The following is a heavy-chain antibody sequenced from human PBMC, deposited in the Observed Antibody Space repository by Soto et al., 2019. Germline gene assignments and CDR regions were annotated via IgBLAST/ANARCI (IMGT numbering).Heavy chain of an antibody. CDR2: IYYSGST. CDR1: GGSISSGGYY. J-gene: IGHJ5*02. D-gene: IGHD4-17*01. V-gene: IGHV4-31*03. Sequence: SETLSLTCTVSGGSISSGGYYSSRIRQHPGKGLEWIGYIYYSGSTYYNPSLKSRVTISVDTSKNQFSLKLSSVTAADTSVYYCARDPFGDHWFDPWRQGTLDTVSS. CDR3: ARDPFGDHWFDP.